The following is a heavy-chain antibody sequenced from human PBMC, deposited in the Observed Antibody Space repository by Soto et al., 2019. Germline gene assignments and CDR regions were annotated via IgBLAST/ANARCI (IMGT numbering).Heavy chain of an antibody. V-gene: IGHV3-33*01. J-gene: IGHJ4*02. D-gene: IGHD2-2*01. CDR3: AREYAYCSSTSCYAWCDY. Sequence: GGSLRLSCAASGFTFSSYGMHWVRQAPGKGLEWVAVIWYDGSNKYYADSVKGRFTISRDNSKNTLYLQMNSLRAEDTAVYYCAREYAYCSSTSCYAWCDYWGQGTLVTVSS. CDR2: IWYDGSNK. CDR1: GFTFSSYG.